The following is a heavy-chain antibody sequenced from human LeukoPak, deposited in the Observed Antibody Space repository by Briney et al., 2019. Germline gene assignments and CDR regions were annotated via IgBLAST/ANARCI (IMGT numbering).Heavy chain of an antibody. CDR3: ARASKGSSTSQAQQLVPY. D-gene: IGHD2-2*01. CDR2: ISGSSYYI. Sequence: GGSLRLSCAASGFTFSSYSMNWVPQAPGKGLEWVSSISGSSYYIYYADSVKGRFAISRDNAKNSLYLQMNSLRAEDTAVYYCARASKGSSTSQAQQLVPYWGQGTLVTVSS. J-gene: IGHJ4*02. CDR1: GFTFSSYS. V-gene: IGHV3-21*01.